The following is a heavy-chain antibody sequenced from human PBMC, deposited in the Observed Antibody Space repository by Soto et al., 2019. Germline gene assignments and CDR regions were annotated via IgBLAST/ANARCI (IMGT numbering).Heavy chain of an antibody. CDR2: MYYSVIT. Sequence: PSETLSLTCTVSCGSISSGGYYCSWIRQHPGKGLEWIGYMYYSVITYYNPSLKSRVTISVDTSKNQFSLKLSSVTAADTAVYYCARTTYLDYYGSGSYIYYFEYWAQGTMVTLSS. CDR1: CGSISSGGYY. CDR3: ARTTYLDYYGSGSYIYYFEY. J-gene: IGHJ4*02. D-gene: IGHD3-10*01. V-gene: IGHV4-31*03.